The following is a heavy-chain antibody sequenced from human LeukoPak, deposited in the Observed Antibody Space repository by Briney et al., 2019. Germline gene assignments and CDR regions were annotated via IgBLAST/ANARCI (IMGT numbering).Heavy chain of an antibody. V-gene: IGHV3-23*01. D-gene: IGHD6-19*01. J-gene: IGHJ6*04. Sequence: QSGGSLRLSCAASGFTFNTYGMSWVRQAPGKGLEWVSGISGSGGATYYADSVKGRFTISRDNSKNTLYLQMNSLRAEDTAVYYCARDREWSRVYQYMDVWGKGTTVTVSS. CDR3: ARDREWSRVYQYMDV. CDR2: ISGSGGAT. CDR1: GFTFNTYG.